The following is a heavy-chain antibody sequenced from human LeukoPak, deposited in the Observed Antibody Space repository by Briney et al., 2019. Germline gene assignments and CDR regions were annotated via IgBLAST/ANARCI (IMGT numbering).Heavy chain of an antibody. CDR1: GGTFSSYA. CDR2: IIPIFGTA. CDR3: ARYRWELLWYFDY. J-gene: IGHJ4*02. Sequence: SVKVSCKASGGTFSSYAISWVRQAPGQGLEWMGGIIPIFGTANYAQKFQGRVTITADESTNTAYMELSSLRSEDTAVYYCARYRWELLWYFDYWGQGTLVTVSS. D-gene: IGHD1-26*01. V-gene: IGHV1-69*13.